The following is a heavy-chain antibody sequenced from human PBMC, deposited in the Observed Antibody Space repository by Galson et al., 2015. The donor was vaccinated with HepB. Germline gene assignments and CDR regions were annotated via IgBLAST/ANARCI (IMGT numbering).Heavy chain of an antibody. CDR2: ISGSGGST. CDR3: AKGTGYYGSGIYFDY. Sequence: SLRLSCAASGFSFSSFPTNWVRQTPGKGLEWVSSISGSGGSTYYADSVKGWFTISRDNAKNMVYLQMNSLRAEDTAVYYCAKGTGYYGSGIYFDYWGLGTLVTVSS. CDR1: GFSFSSFP. D-gene: IGHD3-10*01. J-gene: IGHJ4*02. V-gene: IGHV3-23*01.